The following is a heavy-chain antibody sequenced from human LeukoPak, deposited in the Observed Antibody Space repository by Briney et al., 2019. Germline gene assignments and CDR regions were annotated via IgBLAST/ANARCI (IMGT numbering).Heavy chain of an antibody. Sequence: GGSLRLSCAASGFPFSSYAMSWFRQAPGKGLEWVGFIRSKAYGGTTEYAASVKGRFTISRDDSKSIAYLQMNSLKTEDTAVYYCTRDPLSIAAAGPAFDYWGQGTLVTVSS. J-gene: IGHJ4*02. CDR3: TRDPLSIAAAGPAFDY. CDR1: GFPFSSYA. V-gene: IGHV3-49*03. CDR2: IRSKAYGGTT. D-gene: IGHD6-13*01.